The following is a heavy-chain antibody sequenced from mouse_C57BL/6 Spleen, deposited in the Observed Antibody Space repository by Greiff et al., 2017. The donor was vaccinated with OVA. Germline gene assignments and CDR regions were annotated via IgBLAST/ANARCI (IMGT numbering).Heavy chain of an antibody. CDR2: INPSTGGT. J-gene: IGHJ2*01. CDR1: GYSFTGYY. Sequence: EVQLQQSGPELVKPGASVKISCKASGYSFTGYYMNWVKQSPEKSLEWIGEINPSTGGTTYNQKFKAKATLTVDKSSSTAYMQLKSLTSEDSAVYYCARGADYYGSSSIDYWGQGTTLTVSS. CDR3: ARGADYYGSSSIDY. V-gene: IGHV1-42*01. D-gene: IGHD1-1*01.